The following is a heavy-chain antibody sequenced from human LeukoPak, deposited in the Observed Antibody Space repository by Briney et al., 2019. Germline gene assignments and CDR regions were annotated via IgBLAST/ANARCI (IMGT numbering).Heavy chain of an antibody. V-gene: IGHV3-7*01. CDR1: GFTFSSYW. CDR3: AKDTVPAVGWFDP. J-gene: IGHJ5*02. CDR2: IKQDGSEK. D-gene: IGHD2-2*01. Sequence: GGSLRLSCAASGFTFSSYWMSWVRQAPGKGLEWVANIKQDGSEKYYVDSVKGRFTISRDNSKNTLYLQMNSLRAEDTAVYYCAKDTVPAVGWFDPWGQGTLVTVSS.